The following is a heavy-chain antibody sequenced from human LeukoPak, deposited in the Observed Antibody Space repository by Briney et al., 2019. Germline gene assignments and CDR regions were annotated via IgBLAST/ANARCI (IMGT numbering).Heavy chain of an antibody. J-gene: IGHJ4*02. D-gene: IGHD3-22*01. CDR1: GFTVSSNY. CDR2: IYRGGST. Sequence: GGSLRLSCAASGFTVSSNYMSWVRQAPGKGLEWVSVIYRGGSTYYADSMKGRFTISRDNSKNTLDLQMNSLRAEDTAVYYCAKSGSSGYYQGQLDSWGQGTLVTVSS. V-gene: IGHV3-53*01. CDR3: AKSGSSGYYQGQLDS.